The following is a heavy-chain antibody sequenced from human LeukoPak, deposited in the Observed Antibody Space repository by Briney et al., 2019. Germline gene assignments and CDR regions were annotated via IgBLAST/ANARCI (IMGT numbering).Heavy chain of an antibody. V-gene: IGHV4-59*01. Sequence: SETLSLTCTVSGGSLSSYYWSWIRQPPGKGLEWIGYIYYSGSTNYNPSLKSRVTISVDTSKNQFSLKLSSVTAADTAVYYCARGGPGLDYWGQGTLVTVSS. CDR2: IYYSGST. CDR1: GGSLSSYY. J-gene: IGHJ4*02. CDR3: ARGGPGLDY.